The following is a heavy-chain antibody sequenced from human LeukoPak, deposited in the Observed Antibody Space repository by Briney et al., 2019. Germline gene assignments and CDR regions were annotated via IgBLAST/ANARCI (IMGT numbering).Heavy chain of an antibody. J-gene: IGHJ3*02. V-gene: IGHV3-15*01. CDR2: IKSKTDGGTT. D-gene: IGHD1-26*01. CDR1: GFTFSNAW. CDR3: TTSSPGLGATTPDAFDI. Sequence: GGSLRLSCAASGFTFSNAWMSWVRQAPGKGLEWVGRIKSKTDGGTTDYAAPVKGRFTVSRDDSKNTLYLQMNSLKTEDTAVYYCTTSSPGLGATTPDAFDIWGQGTMVTVSS.